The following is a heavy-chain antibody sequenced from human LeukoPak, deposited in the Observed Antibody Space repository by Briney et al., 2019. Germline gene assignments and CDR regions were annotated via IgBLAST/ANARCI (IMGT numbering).Heavy chain of an antibody. CDR3: ARDRWIAVAGFPHYYYYGMDV. Sequence: PGGSLRLSCAASGFTCCSFEWNRVRPAQGRGLEGVLYISSSGRTKYYADSVKDRFTITRDNAKNSLYLQMNSLRAEDTAVYYCARDRWIAVAGFPHYYYYGMDVWGQGTTVTVSS. V-gene: IGHV3-48*03. D-gene: IGHD6-19*01. CDR1: GFTCCSFE. CDR2: ISSSGRTK. J-gene: IGHJ6*02.